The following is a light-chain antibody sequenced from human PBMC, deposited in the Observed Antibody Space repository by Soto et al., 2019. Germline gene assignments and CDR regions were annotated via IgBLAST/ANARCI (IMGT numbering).Light chain of an antibody. CDR2: GAS. J-gene: IGKJ4*01. CDR1: QNVYNNY. V-gene: IGKV3-20*01. Sequence: IVLTQSPGTLSFAPGERATLSCRASQNVYNNYIAWYQQKPGQAPRTVIYGASIRATGIPDRFSGSGSGTDFTLSISRLEPENSAVYQRQQYASTITFAGGPRWRS. CDR3: QQYASTIT.